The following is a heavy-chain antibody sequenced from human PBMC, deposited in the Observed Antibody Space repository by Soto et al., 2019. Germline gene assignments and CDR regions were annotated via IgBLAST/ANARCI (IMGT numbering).Heavy chain of an antibody. D-gene: IGHD6-13*01. J-gene: IGHJ5*02. V-gene: IGHV3-23*01. CDR2: ISASGAST. Sequence: EVQLLESGGGLVQPGGSLRLSCAASGFTFSSYAMTWVRQAPGKGLEWVSAISASGASTYYADSVKGRFTISRDNSKNTLYVEMSRRGAEDTAVYYCANAAGYSSSWYAHGRQGSLVTVSS. CDR3: ANAAGYSSSWYAH. CDR1: GFTFSSYA.